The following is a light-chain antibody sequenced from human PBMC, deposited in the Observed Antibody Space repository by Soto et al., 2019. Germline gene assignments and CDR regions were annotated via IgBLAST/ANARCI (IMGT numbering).Light chain of an antibody. J-gene: IGKJ4*01. CDR1: QDISRW. CDR3: QQVDSFPLT. CDR2: TAS. Sequence: DIQMTQSPSSVSASVGDRITITCRASQDISRWLAWYQQKPGRAPNLLIYTASTLESGVPSRLSGSGSGTDFTLTISNLQPEDIATYYCQQVDSFPLTFGGGTKVEIK. V-gene: IGKV1D-12*01.